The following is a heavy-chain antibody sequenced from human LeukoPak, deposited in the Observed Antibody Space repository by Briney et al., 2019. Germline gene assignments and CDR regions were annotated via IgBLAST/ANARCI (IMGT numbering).Heavy chain of an antibody. CDR3: ARLPAIAEGYFDY. Sequence: SETLSLTCTVSGGSISSYYWSWIRQPPGKGLEWIGYIHYSGSTNYNPSLKSRVTISVDTSKNQFSLKLSSVTAADTAVYYCARLPAIAEGYFDYWGQGTLVTVSS. CDR1: GGSISSYY. CDR2: IHYSGST. V-gene: IGHV4-59*08. J-gene: IGHJ4*02. D-gene: IGHD2-2*01.